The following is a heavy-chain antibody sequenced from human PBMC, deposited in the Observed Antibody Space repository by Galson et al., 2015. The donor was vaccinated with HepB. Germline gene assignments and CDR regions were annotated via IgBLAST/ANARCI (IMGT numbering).Heavy chain of an antibody. J-gene: IGHJ3*02. D-gene: IGHD4-17*01. Sequence: GSLRLSCAASGFTFKAYWMNWVRQAPGKGLEWVSDISHSGGNTHYADSVKGRFTISRDNSKNTLYLQMDSLRADDTAVYYCAKCSLSRHDDYAPFDIWGQGTMVTVSS. V-gene: IGHV3-23*01. CDR2: ISHSGGNT. CDR3: AKCSLSRHDDYAPFDI. CDR1: GFTFKAYW.